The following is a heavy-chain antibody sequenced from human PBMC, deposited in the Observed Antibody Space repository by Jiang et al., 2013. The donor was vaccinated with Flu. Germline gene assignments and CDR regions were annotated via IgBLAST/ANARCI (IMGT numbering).Heavy chain of an antibody. CDR1: GFTFRSVW. V-gene: IGHV3-15*01. CDR3: ATDVPYTAGGALES. CDR2: IKSKAYGGTI. Sequence: QLLESGGGLVXPGGSLRLSCTTSGFTFRSVWMSWVRQAPGRGLEWVGHIKSKAYGGTIDYGAPVKGRFTISRDDSEDTLYLQMNSLKIEDTAVYYCATDVPYTAGGALESWGQGTLVTVSS. D-gene: IGHD3-16*01. J-gene: IGHJ4*02.